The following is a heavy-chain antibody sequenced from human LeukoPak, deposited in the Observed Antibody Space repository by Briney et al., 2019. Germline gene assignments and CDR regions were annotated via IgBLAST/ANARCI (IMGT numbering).Heavy chain of an antibody. CDR2: IYYSGST. CDR3: ASPTSYLAGTGLHFDF. V-gene: IGHV4-59*01. J-gene: IGHJ4*02. CDR1: GGSISSYY. D-gene: IGHD6-19*01. Sequence: PSETLSLTCTVSGGSISSYYWSWIRQPPGKGLEWIGYIYYSGSTNYNPSLKSRVTISVDTSKNQFSLKLSSVTAADTAVYYCASPTSYLAGTGLHFDFWGQGTLVTVSS.